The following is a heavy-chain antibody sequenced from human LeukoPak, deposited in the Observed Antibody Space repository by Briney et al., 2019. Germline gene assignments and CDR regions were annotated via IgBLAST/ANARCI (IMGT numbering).Heavy chain of an antibody. CDR1: GGSFSGYY. V-gene: IGHV4-34*01. Sequence: KPSETLSLTCAVYGGSFSGYYWSWIRQPPGKGLEWIGEINHSGSTNYNPSLKSRVTISVDTSKNQFSLKLSSVTAADTAVYYCARATAQPRIKTRAYYYDSSGYYSHAFDIWGQGTMVTVSS. D-gene: IGHD3-22*01. CDR2: INHSGST. J-gene: IGHJ3*02. CDR3: ARATAQPRIKTRAYYYDSSGYYSHAFDI.